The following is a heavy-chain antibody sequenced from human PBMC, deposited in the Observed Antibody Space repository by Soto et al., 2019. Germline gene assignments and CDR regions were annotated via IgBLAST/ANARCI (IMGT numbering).Heavy chain of an antibody. V-gene: IGHV3-33*01. J-gene: IGHJ4*02. CDR1: GFTFSSYG. CDR2: IWYDGSNK. Sequence: GESLKISCAASGFTFSSYGMHWVRQAPGKGLEWVAVIWYDGSNKYYADSVKGRFTISRDNSKNTLYLQMNSLRAEDTAVYYCARDGGVGGYDLDYWGQGTLVTVSS. CDR3: ARDGGVGGYDLDY. D-gene: IGHD5-12*01.